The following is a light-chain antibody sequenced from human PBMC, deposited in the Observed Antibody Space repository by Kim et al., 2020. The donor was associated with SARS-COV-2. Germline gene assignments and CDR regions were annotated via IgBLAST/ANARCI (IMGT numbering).Light chain of an antibody. CDR1: HDINIF. CDR3: QQFDTLPLT. CDR2: DAS. J-gene: IGKJ4*01. Sequence: SARVEARVTFTCRARHDINIFLNWFQQKPGEAPKLLISDASSLETGLPSRFSGSGSGTYFTFTISSLQPGDVATYYCQQFDTLPLTFGGGTK. V-gene: IGKV1-33*01.